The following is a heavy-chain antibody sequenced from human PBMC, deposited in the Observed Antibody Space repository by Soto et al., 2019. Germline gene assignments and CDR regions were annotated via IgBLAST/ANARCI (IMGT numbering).Heavy chain of an antibody. D-gene: IGHD5-12*01. CDR1: GYIFTYRY. CDR3: ARSAIDDDGYHHLDY. V-gene: IGHV1-45*02. CDR2: IIPYNGNT. Sequence: SVKVSCKASGYIFTYRYLYWVRQAPGQALEWMGWIIPYNGNTNYAQKFQDRFSITRESSLSTVYMELRSLRSDDTGMYYCARSAIDDDGYHHLDYRGPGTLVTVSS. J-gene: IGHJ4*01.